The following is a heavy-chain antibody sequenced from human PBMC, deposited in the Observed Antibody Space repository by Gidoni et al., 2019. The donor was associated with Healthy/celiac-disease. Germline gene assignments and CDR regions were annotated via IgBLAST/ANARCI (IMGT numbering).Heavy chain of an antibody. Sequence: QVQLQESGPGLVKPSETLSLTCTVSGGSISSYYWSWIRQPPGKGLEWIGYIYYSGSTNYNPSLKSRVTISVDTSKNQFSLKLSSVTAADTAVYYCARDQIYSGYEVFDYWGQGTLVTVSS. CDR2: IYYSGST. J-gene: IGHJ4*02. CDR3: ARDQIYSGYEVFDY. D-gene: IGHD5-12*01. V-gene: IGHV4-59*01. CDR1: GGSISSYY.